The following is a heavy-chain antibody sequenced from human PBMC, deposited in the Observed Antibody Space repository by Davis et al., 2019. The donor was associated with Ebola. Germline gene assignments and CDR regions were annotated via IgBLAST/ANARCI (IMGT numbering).Heavy chain of an antibody. V-gene: IGHV3-30*03. CDR3: AYYGSGSFDY. D-gene: IGHD3-10*01. J-gene: IGHJ4*02. CDR2: ISYDGSNK. CDR1: GFTFSSYG. Sequence: GESLKISCAASGFTFSSYGMHWVRQAPGKELEWVAVISYDGSNKYYADSVKGRFTISRDNSKNTLYLQMNSLRAEDTAVYYCAYYGSGSFDYWGQGTLVTVSS.